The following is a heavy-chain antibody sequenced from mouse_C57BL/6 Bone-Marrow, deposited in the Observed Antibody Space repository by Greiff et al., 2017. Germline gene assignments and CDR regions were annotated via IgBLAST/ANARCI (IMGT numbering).Heavy chain of an antibody. Sequence: EVQLQQSGAELVRPGASVKLSCTASGFNIKDDYMHWVKQRPEQGLEWIGWIDPENGDTEYASKFQGKATLTADTSSNTAYLQLSSLTSEDTAVYYCTPRVLWGNSYAMDYWGQGTSVTVSS. CDR1: GFNIKDDY. J-gene: IGHJ4*01. CDR3: TPRVLWGNSYAMDY. CDR2: IDPENGDT. D-gene: IGHD2-1*01. V-gene: IGHV14-4*01.